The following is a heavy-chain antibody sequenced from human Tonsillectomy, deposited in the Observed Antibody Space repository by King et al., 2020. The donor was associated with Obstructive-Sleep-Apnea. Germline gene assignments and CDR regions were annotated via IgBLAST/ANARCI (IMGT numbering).Heavy chain of an antibody. D-gene: IGHD5-12*01. CDR3: AREGIGGYSGYDAFDI. CDR2: TINKANSYTT. CDR1: GFTFSDHY. V-gene: IGHV3-72*01. Sequence: VQLVESGGGLVQPGGSLRLSCAASGFTFSDHYMDWVRQAPGKGLEWVGGTINKANSYTTEYAASVKGRFTISRDDSKNSRYLQMNSLKTEDTAVYYCAREGIGGYSGYDAFDIWGQGTMVTVSS. J-gene: IGHJ3*02.